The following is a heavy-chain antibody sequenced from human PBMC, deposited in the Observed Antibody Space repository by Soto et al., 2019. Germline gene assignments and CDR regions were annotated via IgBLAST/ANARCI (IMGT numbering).Heavy chain of an antibody. D-gene: IGHD6-6*01. CDR1: GFTFSSYA. Sequence: GGSLRLSCAASGFTFSSYAMSWVRQAPGKGLEWVSAISGSGGSTYYADSVRGRFTISRDNSKNTLYLQMNSLRAEDTAVYYCAVDSSIAARPGYYFDYWGQGTLVTVSS. CDR2: ISGSGGST. CDR3: AVDSSIAARPGYYFDY. V-gene: IGHV3-23*01. J-gene: IGHJ4*02.